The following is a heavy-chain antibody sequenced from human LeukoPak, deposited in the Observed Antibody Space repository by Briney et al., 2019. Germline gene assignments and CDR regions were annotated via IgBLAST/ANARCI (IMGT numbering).Heavy chain of an antibody. CDR3: AKDRAAAGTGYLDY. D-gene: IGHD6-13*01. Sequence: PGGSLRLSCAASGFTFSDYYMSWIRQAPGKGLEWVSYISSSSSYTNYADSVKGRFTISRDNAKNSLYLQMNSLRAEDTAVYYCAKDRAAAGTGYLDYWGQGTLVTVSS. V-gene: IGHV3-11*05. CDR1: GFTFSDYY. CDR2: ISSSSSYT. J-gene: IGHJ4*02.